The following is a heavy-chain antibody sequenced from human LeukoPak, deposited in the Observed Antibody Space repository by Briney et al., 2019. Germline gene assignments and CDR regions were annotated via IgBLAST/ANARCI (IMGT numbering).Heavy chain of an antibody. V-gene: IGHV4-59*01. CDR2: IYYSGST. CDR3: ARDPWSGYGGYAFDI. J-gene: IGHJ3*02. D-gene: IGHD3-3*01. Sequence: SETLSLTCTVSGGSISSYYWSWIRQPPGKGLEWIGYIYYSGSTNYNPSLKSRVTISVDTSKNQFSLKLSSVTAADTAVYYCARDPWSGYGGYAFDIWGQGTMVTVSS. CDR1: GGSISSYY.